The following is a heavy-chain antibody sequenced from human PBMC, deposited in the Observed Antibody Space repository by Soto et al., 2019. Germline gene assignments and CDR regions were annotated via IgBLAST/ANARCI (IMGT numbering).Heavy chain of an antibody. CDR1: GFTFSSYW. V-gene: IGHV3-74*01. CDR2: INSDGSST. D-gene: IGHD1-26*01. Sequence: GGSVRLSCAASGFTFSSYWMHWVRQAPGKGLVWVSRINSDGSSTSYADSVKGRFTISRDNAKNTLYLQMNSLRAEDTAVYYCARSRRDSGSYDCWGQGTLVTSPQ. CDR3: ARSRRDSGSYDC. J-gene: IGHJ4*02.